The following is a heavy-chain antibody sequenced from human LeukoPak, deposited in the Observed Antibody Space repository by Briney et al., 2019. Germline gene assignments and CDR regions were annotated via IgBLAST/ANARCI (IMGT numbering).Heavy chain of an antibody. Sequence: PGGSLRLSCAASGFTFSSHAMSWVRQAPGKGLEWVAIIAYDGNYKHYADSVKGRFTMSRDNSKSTLSLQMNSLRPDDTAVYYCAKDLGSGLPPDGFDIWGQGTLVTVSS. V-gene: IGHV3-30*18. CDR3: AKDLGSGLPPDGFDI. CDR1: GFTFSSHA. D-gene: IGHD3-16*01. J-gene: IGHJ3*02. CDR2: IAYDGNYK.